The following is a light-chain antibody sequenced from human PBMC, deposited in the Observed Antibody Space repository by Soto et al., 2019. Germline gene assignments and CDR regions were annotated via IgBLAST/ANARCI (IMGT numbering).Light chain of an antibody. CDR3: QPWGTGIQV. J-gene: IGLJ1*01. CDR2: LTSDGSH. Sequence: QLVLTQSPSASASLGASVKLTCTLSSGHSSYAIAWHQQQPEKGPRYLMKLTSDGSHYKGGGIPDRFSGSSSGAERYLTISSLQSEDEADYYCQPWGTGIQVFGTGTKLTVL. V-gene: IGLV4-69*01. CDR1: SGHSSYA.